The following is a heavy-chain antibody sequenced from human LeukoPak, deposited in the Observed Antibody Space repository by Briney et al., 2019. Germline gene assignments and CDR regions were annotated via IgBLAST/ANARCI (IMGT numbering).Heavy chain of an antibody. V-gene: IGHV1-2*02. CDR1: GGTFSSYA. D-gene: IGHD3-9*01. CDR2: INPNSGGT. J-gene: IGHJ4*02. CDR3: ARGSRPVYNLLTGKRYFDY. Sequence: ASVKVSCKASGGTFSSYAISWVRQAPGQGLEWMGWINPNSGGTNYAQKFQGRVTMTRDMSTSTVYMELSSLRSEDTAVYYCARGSRPVYNLLTGKRYFDYWGQGTLLTVSS.